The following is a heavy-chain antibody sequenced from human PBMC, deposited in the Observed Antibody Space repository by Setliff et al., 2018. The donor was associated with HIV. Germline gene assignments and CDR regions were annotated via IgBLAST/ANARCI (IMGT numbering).Heavy chain of an antibody. CDR3: ARGIAARGNYYYMDV. CDR2: IIPMSATT. Sequence: GASVKVSCKASGGTFSSYAINWVRQAPGQGLGWMGRIIPMSATTSYAQNFQGRVTITADKSTNTAYMEVRSLRFEDTAVYYCARGIAARGNYYYMDVWGEGTTVTVSS. CDR1: GGTFSSYA. D-gene: IGHD6-6*01. J-gene: IGHJ6*03. V-gene: IGHV1-69*06.